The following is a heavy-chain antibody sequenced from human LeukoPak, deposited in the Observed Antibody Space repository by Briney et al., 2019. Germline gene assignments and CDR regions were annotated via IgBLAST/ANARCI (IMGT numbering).Heavy chain of an antibody. CDR3: AKHVDYYGSGSNPDY. Sequence: PGGSLRLSCTASGFTFGDYAMTWVRQAPGKGLEWVSLISGGGDTTYYADSVKGRFTISRDKSKNTLYLQMNSLRAEDTAIYYCAKHVDYYGSGSNPDYWGQGTLVTVSS. J-gene: IGHJ4*02. CDR1: GFTFGDYA. V-gene: IGHV3-23*01. D-gene: IGHD3-10*01. CDR2: ISGGGDTT.